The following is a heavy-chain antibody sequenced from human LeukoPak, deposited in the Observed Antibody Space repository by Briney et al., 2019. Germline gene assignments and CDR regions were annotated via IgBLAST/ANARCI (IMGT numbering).Heavy chain of an antibody. V-gene: IGHV1-8*01. J-gene: IGHJ6*03. CDR2: MNPNSGNT. CDR1: GYTFTSYD. D-gene: IGHD6-13*01. Sequence: GASVKVSCKASGYTFTSYDINWVRQATGQGLEWMGWMNPNSGNTGYAQKFQGRVTMTRNTSISTAYMELSSLRSEDTAVYYCARGSSSWIPYYYYMDVWAKGPRSPSP. CDR3: ARGSSSWIPYYYYMDV.